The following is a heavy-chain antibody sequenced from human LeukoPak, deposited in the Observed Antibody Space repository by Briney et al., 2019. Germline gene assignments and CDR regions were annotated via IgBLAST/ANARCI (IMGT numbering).Heavy chain of an antibody. D-gene: IGHD3-22*01. Sequence: ASVKVSCTASGYTFTGYYMHWVRQAPGQGLEWMGWINPNSGGTNYAQKFQGRVTMTRDPSISTAYMELSRLRSDDTAVYYCARPDSSGYSGAFDIWGQGTMVTVSS. CDR3: ARPDSSGYSGAFDI. CDR2: INPNSGGT. V-gene: IGHV1-2*02. CDR1: GYTFTGYY. J-gene: IGHJ3*02.